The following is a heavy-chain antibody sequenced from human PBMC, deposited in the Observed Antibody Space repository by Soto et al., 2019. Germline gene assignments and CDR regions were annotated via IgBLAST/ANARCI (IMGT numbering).Heavy chain of an antibody. CDR3: ARDLFFVEQWPFFDY. V-gene: IGHV1-2*02. Sequence: EASVKVSCKASGYTFTGYYMHWVRQAPGQGLEWMGWINPNSGGTNYAQKFQGRVTMTRDTSISTAYMELSRLRSDDTAVYYCARDLFFVEQWPFFDYWGQGTLVTV. D-gene: IGHD6-19*01. J-gene: IGHJ4*02. CDR1: GYTFTGYY. CDR2: INPNSGGT.